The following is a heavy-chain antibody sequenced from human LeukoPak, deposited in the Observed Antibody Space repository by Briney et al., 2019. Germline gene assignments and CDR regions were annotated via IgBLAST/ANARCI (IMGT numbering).Heavy chain of an antibody. Sequence: SETLSLTCAVYGGSFSGYYWSWIRQPPGKGLEWIGEINHSGSTNYNLSLKSRVTISVDTSKNQFSLKLSSVTAADTAVYYCARDRPYYYDSRSGMDVWGQGTTVTVSS. D-gene: IGHD3-22*01. CDR2: INHSGST. J-gene: IGHJ6*02. CDR1: GGSFSGYY. CDR3: ARDRPYYYDSRSGMDV. V-gene: IGHV4-34*01.